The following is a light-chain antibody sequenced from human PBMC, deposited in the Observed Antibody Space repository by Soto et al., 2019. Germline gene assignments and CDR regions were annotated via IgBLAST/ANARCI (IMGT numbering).Light chain of an antibody. CDR2: GAS. J-gene: IGKJ2*01. CDR1: QSVRTG. Sequence: ETVMTQSPDTLSVSPGERATLSCRASQSVRTGLAWYQQKPGQAPRLLIYGASTRATDIPPRFSGSGSGTEFTLAIDSLQSEDFAVYYCHQYAFWPYTFGQGTKVDIK. CDR3: HQYAFWPYT. V-gene: IGKV3-15*01.